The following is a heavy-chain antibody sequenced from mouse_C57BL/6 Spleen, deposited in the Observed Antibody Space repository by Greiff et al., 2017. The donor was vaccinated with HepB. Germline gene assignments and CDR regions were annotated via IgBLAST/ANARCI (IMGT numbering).Heavy chain of an antibody. CDR1: GFSLTSYG. CDR3: AKKYDYDEGYAMDY. V-gene: IGHV2-5*01. J-gene: IGHJ4*01. CDR2: IWRGGST. Sequence: VQGVESGPGLVQPSQSLSITCTVSGFSLTSYGVHWVRQSPGKGLEWLGVIWRGGSTDYNAAFMSRLSITKDNSKSQVFFKMNSLQADDTAIYYCAKKYDYDEGYAMDYWGQGTSVTVSS. D-gene: IGHD2-4*01.